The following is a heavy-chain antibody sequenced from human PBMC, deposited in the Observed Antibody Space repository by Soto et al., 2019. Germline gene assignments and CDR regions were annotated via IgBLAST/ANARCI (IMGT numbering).Heavy chain of an antibody. Sequence: QVQLVESGAEVKKPRSSVKVSCPAFGGAISRYGMRWVRQGPGQGPERVGGIIPIYGTPNYAQRFKGRVTVSADISTNTVYMTLSRLKSEDTAVIYCAGQPNDQEDYYNGMEVWGQGTPVTVSS. D-gene: IGHD2-8*01. CDR2: IIPIYGTP. CDR1: GGAISRYG. CDR3: AGQPNDQEDYYNGMEV. V-gene: IGHV1-69*06. J-gene: IGHJ6*02.